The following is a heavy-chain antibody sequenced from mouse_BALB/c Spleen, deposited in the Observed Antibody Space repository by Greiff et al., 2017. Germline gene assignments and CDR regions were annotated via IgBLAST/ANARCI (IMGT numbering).Heavy chain of an antibody. CDR2: ISSCGSYT. Sequence: EVQRVESGGGLVKPGGSLKLSCEASGFTFSSYAMSWVRQSPEKRLEWVAEISSCGSYTYYPDTVTGRFTISRDNAKNTLYLEMSSLMSEDTAMYYCARRGHSPWFAYWGQGTLVTVSA. V-gene: IGHV5-9-4*01. CDR1: GFTFSSYA. CDR3: ARRGHSPWFAY. J-gene: IGHJ3*01. D-gene: IGHD3-1*01.